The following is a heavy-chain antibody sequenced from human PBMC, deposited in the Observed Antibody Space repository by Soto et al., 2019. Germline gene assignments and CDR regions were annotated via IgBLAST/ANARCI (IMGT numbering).Heavy chain of an antibody. Sequence: SQTLSLTCAISGDSVSSNSAAWNWIRQSPSRGLEWLGRTYYRSKWYNDYAVSVKSRITINPDTSKNQFSLQLNSVTPEDTAVYYCARDRSQYSSGWYNYYYYGMDVWGQGTTVTVS. CDR2: TYYRSKWYN. CDR1: GDSVSSNSAA. J-gene: IGHJ6*02. V-gene: IGHV6-1*01. CDR3: ARDRSQYSSGWYNYYYYGMDV. D-gene: IGHD6-19*01.